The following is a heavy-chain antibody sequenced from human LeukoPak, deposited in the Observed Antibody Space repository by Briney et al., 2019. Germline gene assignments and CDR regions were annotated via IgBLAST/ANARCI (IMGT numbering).Heavy chain of an antibody. V-gene: IGHV1-2*02. D-gene: IGHD1-1*01. CDR2: INPNSGST. J-gene: IGHJ3*02. CDR3: ARDRTREGPSRGHAFDI. CDR1: GYTFTGYY. Sequence: ASVKVSCKASGYTFTGYYMHWVRQAPGQGLEWMGWINPNSGSTNYAQKFQGRVTMTRDTSISTAYMELSRLRSDDTAVYYCARDRTREGPSRGHAFDIWGQGTMVTVSS.